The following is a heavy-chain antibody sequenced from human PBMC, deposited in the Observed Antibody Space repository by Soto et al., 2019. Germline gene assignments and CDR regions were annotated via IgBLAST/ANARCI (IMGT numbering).Heavy chain of an antibody. CDR3: AKEAGDH. V-gene: IGHV1-69*01. D-gene: IGHD3-10*01. CDR1: GGTFNTYA. J-gene: IGHJ4*02. CDR2: IIPIFGIK. Sequence: QMQLVQSGAEVKERGSSVKISCKTSGGTFNTYALTWVRQAPGQGLEWIGGIIPIFGIKNVAQRFQGRGTINADESLTTAYMEMTSLRADDTAAYYCAKEAGDHWGQGTLVTVSS.